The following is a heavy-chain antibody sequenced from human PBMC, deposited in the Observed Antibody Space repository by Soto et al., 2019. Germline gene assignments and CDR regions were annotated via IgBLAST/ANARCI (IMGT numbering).Heavy chain of an antibody. CDR1: GFTFSSYA. CDR3: AKDSVYYDSSGYHSYYFDY. D-gene: IGHD3-22*01. Sequence: GGSLRLSCAASGFTFSSYAMSWVRQAPGKGLEWVSAISGSGGSTYYADSVKGRFTISRDNSKNTLYLQMNSLRAEDTAVYYCAKDSVYYDSSGYHSYYFDYWGQGTLVTVSS. CDR2: ISGSGGST. V-gene: IGHV3-23*01. J-gene: IGHJ4*02.